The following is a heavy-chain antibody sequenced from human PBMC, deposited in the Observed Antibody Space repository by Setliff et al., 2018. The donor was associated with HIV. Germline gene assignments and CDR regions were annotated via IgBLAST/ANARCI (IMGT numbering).Heavy chain of an antibody. D-gene: IGHD3-22*01. V-gene: IGHV1-69*10. J-gene: IGHJ3*02. CDR1: GGTFSSYA. Sequence: VKVSCKASGGTFSSYAISWVRQAPGQGLEWMGGIIPILGIKKYAQKFQGRVTITADKSTSTAYMELSSLRSGDAAVYYCAREATYYYDSSGYYSLLADAFDIWGQGTMVTVSS. CDR2: IIPILGIK. CDR3: AREATYYYDSSGYYSLLADAFDI.